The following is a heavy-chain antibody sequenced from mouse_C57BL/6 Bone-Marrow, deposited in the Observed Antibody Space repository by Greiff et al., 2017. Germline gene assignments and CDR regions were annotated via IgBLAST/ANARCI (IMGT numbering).Heavy chain of an antibody. V-gene: IGHV1-55*01. CDR2: IYPGSGST. CDR1: GYTFTSYW. Sequence: QVQLQQPGAELVKPGASVKMSCKASGYTFTSYWITWVKQRPGQGLEWIGDIYPGSGSTNYNEKFKSKATLTVDPSSSTAYMQLSSLTSEDSAVYYCARQGRRQNLGDYWGQGTSVTVSS. D-gene: IGHD3-2*01. CDR3: ARQGRRQNLGDY. J-gene: IGHJ4*01.